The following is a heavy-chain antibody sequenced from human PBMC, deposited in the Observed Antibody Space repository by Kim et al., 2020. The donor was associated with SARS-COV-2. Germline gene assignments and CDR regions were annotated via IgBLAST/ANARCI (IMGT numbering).Heavy chain of an antibody. J-gene: IGHJ6*02. CDR2: ISYDGSNK. CDR1: GFTFSSYG. CDR3: AKLPVSYYYYGMDV. Sequence: GGSLRLSCAASGFTFSSYGMHWVRQAPGKGLEWVAVISYDGSNKYYADSVKGRFTISRDNSKNTLYLQMNSLRAEDTTVYYCAKLPVSYYYYGMDVWGQG. V-gene: IGHV3-30*18.